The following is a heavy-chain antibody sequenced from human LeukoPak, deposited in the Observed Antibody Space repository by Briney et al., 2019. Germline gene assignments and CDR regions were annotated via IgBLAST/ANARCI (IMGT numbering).Heavy chain of an antibody. J-gene: IGHJ4*02. CDR2: IRFDGSYE. CDR3: AKDRGYYDSSGYYYFDY. V-gene: IGHV3-30*02. Sequence: GGSLRLSCAASGFTSSSYGMHWVRQAPGKGLEWVTFIRFDGSYEDYADSVKGRFTISRDNSKNTLYLQMNSLRAEDTAVYYCAKDRGYYDSSGYYYFDYWGQGTLVTVSS. D-gene: IGHD3-22*01. CDR1: GFTSSSYG.